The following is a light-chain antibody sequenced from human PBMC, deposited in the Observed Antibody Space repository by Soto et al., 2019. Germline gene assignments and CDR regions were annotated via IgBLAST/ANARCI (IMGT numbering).Light chain of an antibody. V-gene: IGKV1-5*03. J-gene: IGKJ4*01. CDR1: QSISSW. CDR2: KAS. CDR3: QQTYRTPLT. Sequence: DIQMTQSPSTLSASVGDRVTITCRASQSISSWLAWYQQKPGKAPKLLIYKASSLESGVPSRFSGSGSGTEFTLTISSLQPDDFATYSCQQTYRTPLTFGGGTKVDIK.